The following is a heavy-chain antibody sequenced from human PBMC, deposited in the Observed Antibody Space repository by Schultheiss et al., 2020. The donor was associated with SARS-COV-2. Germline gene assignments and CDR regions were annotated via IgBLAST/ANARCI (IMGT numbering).Heavy chain of an antibody. V-gene: IGHV4-59*12. CDR1: GGSISTYY. CDR2: IYYSGST. J-gene: IGHJ5*02. Sequence: SETLSLTCTVSGGSISTYYWSWMRQPPGKGLEWIAYIYYSGSTNYNPSLKSRVTISVDTSKNQFSLKLSSVTAADTAVYYCARRRGYSYGWPFNWFDPWGQGTLVTVSS. D-gene: IGHD5-18*01. CDR3: ARRRGYSYGWPFNWFDP.